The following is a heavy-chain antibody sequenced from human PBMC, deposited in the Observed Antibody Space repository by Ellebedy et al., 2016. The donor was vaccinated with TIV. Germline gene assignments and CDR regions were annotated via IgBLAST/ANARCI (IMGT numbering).Heavy chain of an antibody. CDR3: ERERVAGMFSFDY. J-gene: IGHJ4*02. CDR1: HYTFSSYG. CDR2: ISAYTGNT. Sequence: ASVKVSCKGFHYTFSSYGISWVRQAPGQGLEWMGWISAYTGNTTYAQNFQGRVTMTTDTSTSTAYMELRSLRPDDTAVYYCERERVAGMFSFDYWGQGTLAIVSS. V-gene: IGHV1-18*01. D-gene: IGHD6-19*01.